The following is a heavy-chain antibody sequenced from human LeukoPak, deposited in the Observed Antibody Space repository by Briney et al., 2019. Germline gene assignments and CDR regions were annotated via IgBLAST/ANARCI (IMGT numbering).Heavy chain of an antibody. CDR2: INHSGST. Sequence: PSETLSLTCTVSGYSISSGYYWSWIRQPPGKGLEWIGEINHSGSTNYNPSFKSRVTISVDTSKNQFSLKLSSVTAADTAVYYCARHRVKRGWGSYRHFDYWGQGTLVTVSS. CDR3: ARHRVKRGWGSYRHFDY. J-gene: IGHJ4*02. V-gene: IGHV4-38-2*02. CDR1: GYSISSGYY. D-gene: IGHD3-16*02.